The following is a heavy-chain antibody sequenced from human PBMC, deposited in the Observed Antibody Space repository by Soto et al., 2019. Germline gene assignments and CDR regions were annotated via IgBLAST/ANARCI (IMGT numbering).Heavy chain of an antibody. Sequence: QPQLVQSGGEVQKPGASVKVSCKASGYDFTNNGITWVRQAPGHGLEWMGWISVFSGNTDYAQRFRDRVTMTADISRTTAYMDLRTLTADDTAIYYCARVIPGGPNAYYFYGMDVWGQGTPVIVSS. CDR3: ARVIPGGPNAYYFYGMDV. D-gene: IGHD3-16*01. V-gene: IGHV1-18*04. J-gene: IGHJ6*02. CDR1: GYDFTNNG. CDR2: ISVFSGNT.